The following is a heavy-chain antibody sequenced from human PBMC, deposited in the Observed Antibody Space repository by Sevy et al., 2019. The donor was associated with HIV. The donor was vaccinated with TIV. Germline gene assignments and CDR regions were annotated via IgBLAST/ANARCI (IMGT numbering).Heavy chain of an antibody. Sequence: GGSLRLSCAASGFTVTFNSMSWVRQAPGRGLGWVSVIYVGRNTYYADSVKGRFTIFRDSFKDTVDLQMDTLRPEDSCVYYCVRERAGIDHWGQGTLVTVSS. V-gene: IGHV3-53*01. CDR2: IYVGRNT. D-gene: IGHD6-19*01. CDR3: VRERAGIDH. J-gene: IGHJ4*02. CDR1: GFTVTFNS.